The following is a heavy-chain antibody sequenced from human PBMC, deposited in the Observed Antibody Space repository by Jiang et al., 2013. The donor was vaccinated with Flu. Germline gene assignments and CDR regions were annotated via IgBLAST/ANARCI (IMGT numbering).Heavy chain of an antibody. J-gene: IGHJ6*02. D-gene: IGHD2-15*01. CDR3: ARQKVVAEPNPLNGMDV. V-gene: IGHV5-51*01. CDR2: IYPGDSES. CDR1: GYNFTTYW. Sequence: VQLVESGAEVKKPGESLKISCKASGYNFTTYWIAWVRQMPGKGLEWMGIIYPGDSESRYSPSFRGQVTISADESTSTAYLQWRSLKASDTAIYFCARQKVVAEPNPLNGMDVWGQGTSVTVSS.